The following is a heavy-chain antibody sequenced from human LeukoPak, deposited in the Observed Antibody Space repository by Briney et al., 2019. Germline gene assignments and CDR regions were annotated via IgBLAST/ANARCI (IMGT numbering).Heavy chain of an antibody. J-gene: IGHJ5*02. V-gene: IGHV1-24*01. CDR1: GYTFTSYY. CDR3: ATVAIEAARPHWFDP. Sequence: ASVKVFCKASGYTFTSYYMHWVRQAPGKGLEWMGGFDPEDGETIYAQKFQGRVTMTEDTSTDTAYMELSSLRSEDTAVYYCATVAIEAARPHWFDPWGQGTLVTVSS. D-gene: IGHD6-6*01. CDR2: FDPEDGET.